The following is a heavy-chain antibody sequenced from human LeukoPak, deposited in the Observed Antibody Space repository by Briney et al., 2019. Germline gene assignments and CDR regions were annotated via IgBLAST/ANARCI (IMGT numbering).Heavy chain of an antibody. V-gene: IGHV4-34*01. J-gene: IGHJ4*02. Sequence: SETLSLTCAVYGGSFSGYYWSWIRQPPGKGLEWIGEINHSGSTNYNPSLKSRVTISVDTSKSQFSLKLSSVTAADTAVYYCARAPRGYSYGFAIRYFDYWGQGTLVTVSS. CDR2: INHSGST. CDR1: GGSFSGYY. CDR3: ARAPRGYSYGFAIRYFDY. D-gene: IGHD5-18*01.